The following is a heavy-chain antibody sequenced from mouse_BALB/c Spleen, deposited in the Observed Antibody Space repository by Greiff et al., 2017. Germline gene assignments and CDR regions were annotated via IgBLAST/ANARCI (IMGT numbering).Heavy chain of an antibody. V-gene: IGHV5-12-1*01. Sequence: EVKLVESGGGLVKPGGSLKLSCAASGFSFSSYDMSWVRQTPEKRLEWVAYISSGGGSTYYPDTVKGRFTISRDNAKNTLYLQMSSLKSEDTAMYYCARDYYVSSYVGYAMDYWGQGTSVTVSS. D-gene: IGHD1-1*01. J-gene: IGHJ4*01. CDR1: GFSFSSYD. CDR3: ARDYYVSSYVGYAMDY. CDR2: ISSGGGST.